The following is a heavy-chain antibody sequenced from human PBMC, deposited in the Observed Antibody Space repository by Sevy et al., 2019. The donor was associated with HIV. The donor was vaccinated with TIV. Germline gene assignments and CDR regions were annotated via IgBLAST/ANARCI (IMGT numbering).Heavy chain of an antibody. CDR1: GGSITSLY. V-gene: IGHV4-59*11. CDR3: AGENAWGRGYS. D-gene: IGHD1-26*01. J-gene: IGHJ4*02. CDR2: IYYNGHI. Sequence: SETLSLTCTVSGGSITSLYWNWIRQPPGKGLEWIANIYYNGHINYNPSFKSRVPLTLDTSTNQFSLRLSAVTAADTAMYYCAGENAWGRGYSWGQGTLVTVSS.